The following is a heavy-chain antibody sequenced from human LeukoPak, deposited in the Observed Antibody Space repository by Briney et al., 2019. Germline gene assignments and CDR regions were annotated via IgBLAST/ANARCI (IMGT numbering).Heavy chain of an antibody. D-gene: IGHD5-24*01. CDR2: IYTSGST. Sequence: SETLSLTCTVSGGSISSGSYYWSWIRQPAGKGLEWIGRIYTSGSTNYNPSLKSRVTISVDTSKNQFSLKLSSVTAADTAVYYCARTMRRDGYNDPSDAFDIWGQGTMVTVSS. V-gene: IGHV4-61*02. CDR3: ARTMRRDGYNDPSDAFDI. J-gene: IGHJ3*02. CDR1: GGSISSGSYY.